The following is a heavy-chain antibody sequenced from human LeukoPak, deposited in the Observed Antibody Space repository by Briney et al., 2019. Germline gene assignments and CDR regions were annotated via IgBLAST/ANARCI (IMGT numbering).Heavy chain of an antibody. D-gene: IGHD1-1*01. V-gene: IGHV3-23*01. CDR3: AKEGSNWNVDY. J-gene: IGHJ4*02. CDR1: GXNFVSYA. CDR2: ISGFGDRT. Sequence: SGGSLRLSCAASGXNFVSYAMTWIRQAPGRGLEWVSTISGFGDRTFYGDSVKGRFTISRDNSKNTLFLQMNSLRAEDSALYYCAKEGSNWNVDYWGQGTLVTVSS.